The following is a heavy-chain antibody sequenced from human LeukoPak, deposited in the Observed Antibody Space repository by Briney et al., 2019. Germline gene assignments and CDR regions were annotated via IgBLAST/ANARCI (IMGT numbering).Heavy chain of an antibody. D-gene: IGHD3-10*01. CDR1: GFTFSDYY. V-gene: IGHV3-11*05. CDR2: ISSSSSYT. Sequence: TSGGSLRLSCAASGFTFSDYYMTWLRQAPGKGLEWVSYISSSSSYTNYADSVKGRFTISRDNAKNSLYLRMNSLRAEDTAVYYCARDGSGFGSFDYWGQGTLVTVSS. J-gene: IGHJ4*02. CDR3: ARDGSGFGSFDY.